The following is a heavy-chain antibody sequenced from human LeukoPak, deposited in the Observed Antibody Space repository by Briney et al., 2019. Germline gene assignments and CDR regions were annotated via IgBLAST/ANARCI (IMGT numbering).Heavy chain of an antibody. CDR2: INPNSGGT. Sequence: ASVKVSCKASGYTFTDYYMHWVRQAPGQGLEWMGWINPNSGGTNYTQNFQGRVTMTRDTSISTAYMALSGLRSDDTAVYYCAVFPGIVGATPLRNDAFDIWGQGTMVTVSS. J-gene: IGHJ3*02. V-gene: IGHV1-2*02. CDR1: GYTFTDYY. CDR3: AVFPGIVGATPLRNDAFDI. D-gene: IGHD1-26*01.